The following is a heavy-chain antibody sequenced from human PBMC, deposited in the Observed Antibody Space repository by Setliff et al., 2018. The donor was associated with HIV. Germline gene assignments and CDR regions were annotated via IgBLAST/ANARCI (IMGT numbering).Heavy chain of an antibody. Sequence: SETLSLTCTVSGDSISSYYWNWIRQPPGKGLEWIGYIYYSGSTNYNPSLKSRVTISVDRSKNQFSLNVTSVTAADTAVYYCARIPQLLDYAMDVWGQGTTVTVSS. CDR2: IYYSGST. V-gene: IGHV4-59*08. J-gene: IGHJ6*02. CDR3: ARIPQLLDYAMDV. CDR1: GDSISSYY. D-gene: IGHD2-2*01.